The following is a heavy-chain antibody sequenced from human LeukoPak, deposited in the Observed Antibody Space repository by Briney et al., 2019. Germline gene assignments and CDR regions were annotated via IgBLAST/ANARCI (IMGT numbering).Heavy chain of an antibody. V-gene: IGHV3-30*02. CDR3: AKXFLGYCXSTXXSXFDX. D-gene: IGHD2-2*01. CDR1: GFTLSSYG. CDR2: IRYDGSNK. J-gene: IGHJ4*02. Sequence: SGGSLRLSCAASGFTLSSYGMHWVRQAPGKGLEWVAFIRYDGSNKYYAASVKGRFTISRDNSKNTLYLQMNSLRAEDTAVYYCAKXFLGYCXSTXXSXFDXWGXGTL.